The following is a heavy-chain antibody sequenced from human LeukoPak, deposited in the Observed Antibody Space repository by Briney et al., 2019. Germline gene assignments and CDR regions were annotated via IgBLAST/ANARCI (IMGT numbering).Heavy chain of an antibody. V-gene: IGHV3-11*04. D-gene: IGHD2-15*01. J-gene: IGHJ4*02. CDR2: ISSSGSII. CDR3: ARSPIGLVAAMHFDY. Sequence: MPGGSLRLSCAASGFTFSDYFMSWIRQAPGKGLEWVSHISSSGSIIYYADSVKGRFTISRDNAKNSLYLQMNSLRAEDTAVYYCARSPIGLVAAMHFDYWGQGTLVTVSS. CDR1: GFTFSDYF.